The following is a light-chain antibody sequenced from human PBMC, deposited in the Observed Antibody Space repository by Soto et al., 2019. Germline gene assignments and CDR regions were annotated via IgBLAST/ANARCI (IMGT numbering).Light chain of an antibody. V-gene: IGKV1-27*01. CDR1: QGISNF. Sequence: DIQMTQSPSSLSASVGDRVTITCRASQGISNFLAWYQQKPGKVPKLLISAASTVQSGVPSRDSDSGSGTHFTRTITSLEPEGDGTDYCEEYSSVITCGQGTRLAVK. CDR2: AAS. CDR3: EEYSSVIT. J-gene: IGKJ5*01.